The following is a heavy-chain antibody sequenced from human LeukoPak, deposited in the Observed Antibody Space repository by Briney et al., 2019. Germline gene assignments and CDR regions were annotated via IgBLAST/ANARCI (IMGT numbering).Heavy chain of an antibody. CDR1: GGSFSGYY. D-gene: IGHD3-10*01. J-gene: IGHJ6*02. CDR2: INHSGST. CDR3: ARFITMVRGGYYYGSGSPRDGMDV. V-gene: IGHV4-34*01. Sequence: SETLSLTCAVYGGSFSGYYWSWIRQPPGKGLEWIGEINHSGSTNYNPSLKSRVTISVDTSKNQFSLKLSSVTAADTAVYYCARFITMVRGGYYYGSGSPRDGMDVWGQGTTDTVSS.